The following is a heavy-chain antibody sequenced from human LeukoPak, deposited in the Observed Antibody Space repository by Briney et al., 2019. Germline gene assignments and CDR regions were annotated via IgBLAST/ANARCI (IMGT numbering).Heavy chain of an antibody. CDR3: AREGWDQRDTAAFDY. CDR2: INPNSGDT. D-gene: IGHD6-19*01. V-gene: IGHV1-2*02. Sequence: ASVKVSCKASGYTFTGHYMHWARQALGQGLEWMGWINPNSGDTNSAQKFQGRVTMTRDTSISTVYMELSRLRPDDTAVYYCAREGWDQRDTAAFDYWGQGTLVTVSS. CDR1: GYTFTGHY. J-gene: IGHJ4*02.